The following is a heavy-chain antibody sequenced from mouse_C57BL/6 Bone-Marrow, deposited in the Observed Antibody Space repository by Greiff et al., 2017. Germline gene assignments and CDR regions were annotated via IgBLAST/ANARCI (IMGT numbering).Heavy chain of an antibody. CDR1: EYEFPSPD. CDR3: ASLVLYAMDY. Sequence: EVKLVESGGGLVQPGESLKLSCESNEYEFPSPDMSWVRKTPEKRLALVAAINSDGGSTYYPDTMERRFIISRDNTKKTLYLQMSSLRSEDTALYYCASLVLYAMDYWGQGTSVTVAS. J-gene: IGHJ4*01. CDR2: INSDGGST. V-gene: IGHV5-2*01.